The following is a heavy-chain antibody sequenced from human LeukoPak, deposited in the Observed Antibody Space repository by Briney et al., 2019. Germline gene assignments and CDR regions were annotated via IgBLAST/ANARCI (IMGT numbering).Heavy chain of an antibody. CDR3: ARGCSGGSCYYYYYMDV. CDR1: GYSISSGYY. V-gene: IGHV4-38-2*02. J-gene: IGHJ6*03. D-gene: IGHD2-15*01. Sequence: SETLSLTCTVSGYSISSGYYWGWIRQPPGKGLEWIGSIYYSGSTYYNPSLKSRVTISVDTSKNQFSLKLSSVTAADTAVYYCARGCSGGSCYYYYYMDVWGKGTTVTVSS. CDR2: IYYSGST.